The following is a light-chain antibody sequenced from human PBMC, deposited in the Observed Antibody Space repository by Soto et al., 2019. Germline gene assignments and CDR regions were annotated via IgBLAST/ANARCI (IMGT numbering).Light chain of an antibody. CDR1: QGFSNY. CDR3: QKYNSAPKT. CDR2: AAS. J-gene: IGKJ1*01. V-gene: IGKV1-27*01. Sequence: DIQMTQSPSSLSASAGDRVTITCRASQGFSNYLAWYQQKPGKVPKLLIYAASTLHSGVPSRFSGSGSGTDFTLTISSLQPEDVATYYCQKYNSAPKTFGQGTKVEIK.